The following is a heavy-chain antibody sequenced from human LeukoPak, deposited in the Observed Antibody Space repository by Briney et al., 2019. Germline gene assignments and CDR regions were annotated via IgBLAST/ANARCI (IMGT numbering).Heavy chain of an antibody. CDR1: GFTFSSYS. J-gene: IGHJ4*02. Sequence: PGGSLRLSCAAPGFTFSSYSMNWVRQAPGKGLEWVSSISSSSSYIYYADSVKGRFTISRDNAKNSLYLQMNSLRAEDTAVYYCAILSTVTTSSDYWGQGTLVTVSS. CDR3: AILSTVTTSSDY. V-gene: IGHV3-21*01. D-gene: IGHD4-11*01. CDR2: ISSSSSYI.